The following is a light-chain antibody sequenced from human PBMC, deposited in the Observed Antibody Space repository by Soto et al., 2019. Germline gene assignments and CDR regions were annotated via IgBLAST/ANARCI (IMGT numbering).Light chain of an antibody. Sequence: QSALTQPPSASGSPGQSVTISCTGTSSDVDGYNYVSWYQQYPGRAPKLMIYEVTKRPSGVPDRFSGSKSANTASLTVSGLQAEDEADDYCSSYAASNNFYFVFGGGTKLTVL. V-gene: IGLV2-8*01. CDR2: EVT. J-gene: IGLJ3*02. CDR1: SSDVDGYNY. CDR3: SSYAASNNFYFV.